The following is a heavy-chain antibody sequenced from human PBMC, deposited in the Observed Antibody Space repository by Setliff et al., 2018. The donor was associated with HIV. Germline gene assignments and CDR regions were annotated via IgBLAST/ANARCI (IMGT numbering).Heavy chain of an antibody. CDR1: GLTFDDWG. V-gene: IGHV3-20*04. CDR3: ARQTFYLSGSYRLYYFDY. CDR2: IDWSGAGA. Sequence: GGSLSPSCPASGLTFDDWGMTWVRQAPGKGLEWVSSIDWSGAGATYTDSVKGRFTISRDNAKNSLYLQMNNLRAEDTAFYYCARQTFYLSGSYRLYYFDYWGPGTLVTVSS. J-gene: IGHJ4*02. D-gene: IGHD3-16*02.